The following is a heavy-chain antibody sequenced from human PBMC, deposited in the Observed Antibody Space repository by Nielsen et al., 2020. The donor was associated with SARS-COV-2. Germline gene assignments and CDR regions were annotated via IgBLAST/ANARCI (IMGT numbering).Heavy chain of an antibody. J-gene: IGHJ4*02. CDR2: INWNGGST. V-gene: IGHV3-20*01. D-gene: IGHD6-19*01. Sequence: GGSLRLSCVASRFAFSDYGMHWVRQVPGKGLEWVSNINWNGGSTAYADSVKGRFTISRDNARNSLYLQMNSLRAEDTALYHCARDPSSSGWYSDYWGQGTLVTVSS. CDR3: ARDPSSSGWYSDY. CDR1: RFAFSDYG.